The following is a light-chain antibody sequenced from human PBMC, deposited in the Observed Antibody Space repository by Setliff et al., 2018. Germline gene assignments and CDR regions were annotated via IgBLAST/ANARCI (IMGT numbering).Light chain of an antibody. CDR3: NAYASDTTYV. Sequence: QSALAQPASVSGSPGQSITISCSGTSSDVGSYDLVSWYQQHPGKAPKLIIYGVSXXXSGVSXXXXXXXXXXXAXLTXXGXQTEDEAEYYCNAYASDTTYVFGSGTKVTV. CDR1: SSDVGSYDL. V-gene: IGLV2-14*03. J-gene: IGLJ1*01. CDR2: GVS.